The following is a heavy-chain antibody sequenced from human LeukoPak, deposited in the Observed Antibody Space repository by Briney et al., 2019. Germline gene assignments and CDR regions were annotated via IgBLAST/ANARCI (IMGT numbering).Heavy chain of an antibody. CDR2: ISSSGSTI. CDR1: GFTFSSYE. CDR3: AKDTSGYYWLYYYYYMDV. D-gene: IGHD3-22*01. J-gene: IGHJ6*03. Sequence: GGSLRLSCAASGFTFSSYEMNWVRQAPGKGLEWVSYISSSGSTIYYADSVRGRFTISRDNAKNSLYLQMNSLRAEDTAVYYCAKDTSGYYWLYYYYYMDVWGKGTTVTISS. V-gene: IGHV3-48*03.